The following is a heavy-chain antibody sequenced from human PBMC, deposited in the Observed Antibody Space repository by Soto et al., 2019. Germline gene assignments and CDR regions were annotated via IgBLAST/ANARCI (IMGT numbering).Heavy chain of an antibody. CDR2: ISWNSGSI. Sequence: GGSLRLSCAASGFTFDDYAMHWVRQAPGKGLEWVSGISWNSGSIGYADSVKGRFTISRDNAKNSLYLQMNSLRAEDTALYYCAKDKGSGSYGTLVAMDVWGKGTTVTVSS. J-gene: IGHJ6*03. CDR3: AKDKGSGSYGTLVAMDV. CDR1: GFTFDDYA. D-gene: IGHD3-10*01. V-gene: IGHV3-9*01.